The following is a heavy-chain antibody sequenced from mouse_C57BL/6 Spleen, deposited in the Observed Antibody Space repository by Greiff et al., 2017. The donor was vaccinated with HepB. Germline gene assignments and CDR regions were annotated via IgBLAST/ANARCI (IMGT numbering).Heavy chain of an antibody. Sequence: VQLQQSGAELVRPGSSVKLSCKASGYTFTSYWMHWVKQRPIQGLEWIGNIDPSDSETHYNQKFKDKATLTVDKSSSTAYMQLSSLTSEDSAVYYCARSTDSSPVAYWGQGTLVTVSA. CDR1: GYTFTSYW. CDR2: IDPSDSET. CDR3: ARSTDSSPVAY. V-gene: IGHV1-52*01. J-gene: IGHJ3*01. D-gene: IGHD6-1*01.